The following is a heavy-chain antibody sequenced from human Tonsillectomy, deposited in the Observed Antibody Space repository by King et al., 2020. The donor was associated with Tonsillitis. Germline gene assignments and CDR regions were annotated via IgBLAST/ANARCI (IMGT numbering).Heavy chain of an antibody. CDR2: IYPDDSDA. CDR3: AWGEGFDFDY. CDR1: GYNFTTYW. D-gene: IGHD3-16*01. V-gene: IGHV5-51*01. Sequence: QLVQSGAEVKKPGESLKISCKVSGYNFTTYWIGWVRQMPGKGLEWMGIIYPDDSDARYSPSFQGQVSMSADKSILTAYLQWSSLKASDTAIFYCAWGEGFDFDYWGQGTLVTVSS. J-gene: IGHJ4*02.